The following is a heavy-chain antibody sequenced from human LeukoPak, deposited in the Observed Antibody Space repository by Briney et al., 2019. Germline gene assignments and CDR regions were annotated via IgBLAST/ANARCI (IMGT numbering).Heavy chain of an antibody. V-gene: IGHV1-69*04. CDR3: ARDLSGSTLYGMDV. J-gene: IGHJ6*02. CDR2: IIPILGIA. CDR1: GGTFSSYA. D-gene: IGHD1-26*01. Sequence: TVKVSCKASGGTFSSYAISWVRQAPGQGLEWMGRIIPILGIANYAQKFQGSVTITADKSTSTAYMELSSLRSEDTAVYYCARDLSGSTLYGMDVWGQGTTVTVSS.